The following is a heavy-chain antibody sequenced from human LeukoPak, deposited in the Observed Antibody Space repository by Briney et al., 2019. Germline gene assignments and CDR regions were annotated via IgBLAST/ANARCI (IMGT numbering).Heavy chain of an antibody. CDR2: VLDSVRT. Sequence: SETLSLTCTVSGGSNTSHYWSWIRQPPGKGLEWIAYVLDSVRTKDNPSLQSRLTLSADTSKNQFSLRLSSVTAADTAVYYCATLKRGSIYGYFDFWGQGIKVTVSS. CDR1: GGSNTSHY. J-gene: IGHJ4*02. D-gene: IGHD5-18*01. V-gene: IGHV4-59*11. CDR3: ATLKRGSIYGYFDF.